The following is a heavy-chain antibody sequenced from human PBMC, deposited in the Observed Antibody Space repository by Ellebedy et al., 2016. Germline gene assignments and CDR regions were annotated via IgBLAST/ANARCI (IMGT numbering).Heavy chain of an antibody. J-gene: IGHJ6*02. Sequence: ASVKVSCXASGYTFSSYAISWVRQAPGQGLEWMGIINPSGGSTSYAQKFQGRVTMTRDTSTSTVYMELSSLRSEDTAVYYCARVMVRGVMQDYYYGMDVWGQGTTVTVSS. V-gene: IGHV1-46*01. CDR1: GYTFSSYA. D-gene: IGHD3-10*01. CDR3: ARVMVRGVMQDYYYGMDV. CDR2: INPSGGST.